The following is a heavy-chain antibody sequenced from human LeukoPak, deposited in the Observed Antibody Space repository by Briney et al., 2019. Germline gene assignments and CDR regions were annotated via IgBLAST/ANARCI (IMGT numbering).Heavy chain of an antibody. CDR2: IYTSGST. V-gene: IGHV4-61*02. J-gene: IGHJ5*02. Sequence: SETLSLTCTVSGGSISSGSYYWSWIRQPAGKGLEWIGRIYTSGSTNYNPSLKSRVTISVDTSKNQFSLKLSSVTAADTAVYYCARREGYSSGWYGVVWFDPWGQGTRVTVSS. CDR1: GGSISSGSYY. D-gene: IGHD6-19*01. CDR3: ARREGYSSGWYGVVWFDP.